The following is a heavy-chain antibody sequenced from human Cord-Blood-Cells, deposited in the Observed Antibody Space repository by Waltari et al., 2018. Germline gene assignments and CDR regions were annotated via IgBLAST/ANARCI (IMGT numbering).Heavy chain of an antibody. CDR3: ARDGGWLRPFDY. J-gene: IGHJ4*02. D-gene: IGHD5-12*01. V-gene: IGHV3-48*03. Sequence: EVQLVESGGGLVQPGGSLRLSCAASGFTFSSYEMNWVRQAPGKGLEWVSYISSSGSTIYYADSVKGRFTISRDNAKNSLYLQMNSLRAEDTAVYYCARDGGWLRPFDYWGQGTLVTVSS. CDR1: GFTFSSYE. CDR2: ISSSGSTI.